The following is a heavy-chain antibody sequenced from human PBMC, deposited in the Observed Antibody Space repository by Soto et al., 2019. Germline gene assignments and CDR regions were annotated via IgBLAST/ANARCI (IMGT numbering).Heavy chain of an antibody. D-gene: IGHD5-12*01. CDR3: AREARRRDGYNFVDY. V-gene: IGHV4-59*01. CDR2: IYYSGST. Sequence: NPSETLSLTCTVSGGSISSYYWSWIRQPPGKGLEWIGYIYYSGSTNYNPSLKSRVTISVDTSKNQFSLKLSSVTAADTAVYYCAREARRRDGYNFVDYWGQGTLVTVSS. J-gene: IGHJ4*02. CDR1: GGSISSYY.